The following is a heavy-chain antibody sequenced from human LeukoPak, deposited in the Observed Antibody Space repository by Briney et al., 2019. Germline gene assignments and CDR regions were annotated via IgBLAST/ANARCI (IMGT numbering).Heavy chain of an antibody. CDR2: IIPILGIA. CDR1: GGTFSSYT. V-gene: IGHV1-69*02. D-gene: IGHD2-2*02. Sequence: SVKVSCKASGGTFSSYTISWVRQAPGQGLEWMGRIIPILGIANYAQKFQGRVTITADKSTSTAYMELSSLRSEDTAVYYCARNCSSTSCYTDWFDTWGQGTLVTVSS. J-gene: IGHJ5*02. CDR3: ARNCSSTSCYTDWFDT.